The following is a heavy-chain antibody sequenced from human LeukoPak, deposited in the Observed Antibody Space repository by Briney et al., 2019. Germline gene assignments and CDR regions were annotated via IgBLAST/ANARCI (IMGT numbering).Heavy chain of an antibody. V-gene: IGHV4-39*01. CDR2: IYYSGTT. Sequence: PSETLSLTCTVSGGSISSGSHDWGWIRQPPGKGLEWIGSIYYSGTTYYSPSVKSRVTISLYKSKDQFSLKLNFVTAADTAVYYCARQDLAVSGIDYWGQGTLVTVSS. J-gene: IGHJ4*02. CDR3: ARQDLAVSGIDY. D-gene: IGHD6-19*01. CDR1: GGSISSGSHD.